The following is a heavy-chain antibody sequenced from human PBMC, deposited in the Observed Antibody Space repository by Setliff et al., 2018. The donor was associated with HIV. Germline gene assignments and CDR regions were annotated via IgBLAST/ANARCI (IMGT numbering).Heavy chain of an antibody. J-gene: IGHJ3*02. V-gene: IGHV4-39*01. D-gene: IGHD3-22*01. CDR1: GGSISERCFY. Sequence: PSETLSLTCTVFGGSISERCFYWDWIRQSPGTGLEWIGSLHSDGTTYDNASLSSRRTMSVDTAKNQFSLRLTSGTAADTAIYYCVRMFNKFDSGFYYRGLDIWGQGTVVT. CDR3: VRMFNKFDSGFYYRGLDI. CDR2: LHSDGTT.